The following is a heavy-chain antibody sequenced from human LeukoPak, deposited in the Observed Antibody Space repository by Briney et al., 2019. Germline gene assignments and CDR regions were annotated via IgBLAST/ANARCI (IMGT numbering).Heavy chain of an antibody. J-gene: IGHJ4*02. CDR3: ARDSLSMIVGRQKRGLDY. V-gene: IGHV3-21*01. D-gene: IGHD3-22*01. Sequence: GGSLRLSCAASGFTFSSYSMSWVRQAPGQGLEWVSSISSTGSYIHYADSLKGRFTIYRDNAQNSLYLQMNSLRVEDTAVYYCARDSLSMIVGRQKRGLDYWGQGTLVTVSS. CDR1: GFTFSSYS. CDR2: ISSTGSYI.